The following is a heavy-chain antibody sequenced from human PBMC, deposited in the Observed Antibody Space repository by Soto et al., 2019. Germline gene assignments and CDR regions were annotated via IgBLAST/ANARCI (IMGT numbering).Heavy chain of an antibody. J-gene: IGHJ5*02. Sequence: SETLSLTCTVSGDSIGGSNFYWGWLRQPPGKGLEWIGSIFYSGNTYYNPSLKSRVIMSVDTSKNQLSLRLNSVTAADTAVYYCARTGRIAIFGVVTEFDPWGPGNLVTVS. CDR2: IFYSGNT. V-gene: IGHV4-39*01. CDR3: ARTGRIAIFGVVTEFDP. CDR1: GDSIGGSNFY. D-gene: IGHD3-3*01.